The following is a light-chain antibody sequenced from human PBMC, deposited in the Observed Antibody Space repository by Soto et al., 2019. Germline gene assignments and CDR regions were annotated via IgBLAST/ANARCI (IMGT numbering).Light chain of an antibody. CDR2: DVS. CDR3: SSYTSNNVVI. CDR1: SSDIGDYNY. V-gene: IGLV2-14*03. Sequence: QSALTQPASVSGSPGQSITISCTGSSSDIGDYNYVSWYKQHPGKAPKLMIYDVSNRPSGVSNLFSGSQSGNTASLTISGHQAEDEADYYCSSYTSNNVVIFGGGPKLTVL. J-gene: IGLJ2*01.